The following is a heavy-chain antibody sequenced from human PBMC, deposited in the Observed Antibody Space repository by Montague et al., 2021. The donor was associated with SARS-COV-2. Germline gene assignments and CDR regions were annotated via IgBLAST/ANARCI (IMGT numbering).Heavy chain of an antibody. J-gene: IGHJ3*02. CDR3: ARGFDI. Sequence: SESLSLTCTVSGGSIGTYYWNWIRQPPGKGLEWIGYIYYSGSTNYNPSLKSRVTISVDTSKNQFSLKLSSVTAADTAVYCARGFDIWGQGTMVTVSS. CDR1: GGSIGTYY. V-gene: IGHV4-59*01. CDR2: IYYSGST.